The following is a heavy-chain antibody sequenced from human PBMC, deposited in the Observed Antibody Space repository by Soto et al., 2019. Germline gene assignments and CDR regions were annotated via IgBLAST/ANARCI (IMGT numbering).Heavy chain of an antibody. V-gene: IGHV1-18*01. CDR1: GYTFTGYG. CDR2: ISAYNGNT. Sequence: ASVKVSCKASGYTFTGYGVSWVRQAPGQGLEWMGWISAYNGNTDYAQKLQGRVTMTTDTSTSTAYMELASLRSDDTAVYYCASDKSGAVTSPRYYCGQGTLVTVSS. D-gene: IGHD2-8*02. J-gene: IGHJ4*02. CDR3: ASDKSGAVTSPRYY.